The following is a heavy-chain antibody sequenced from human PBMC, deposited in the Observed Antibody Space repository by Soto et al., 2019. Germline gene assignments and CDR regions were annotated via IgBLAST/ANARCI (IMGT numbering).Heavy chain of an antibody. CDR2: IDWDDDK. CDR3: ARDIVVVVAATFYYYGMDV. J-gene: IGHJ6*02. D-gene: IGHD2-15*01. CDR1: GFSLSTSGMR. V-gene: IGHV2-70*04. Sequence: SGPTLVNPTQTLTLTCTFSGFSLSTSGMRVSWIRQPPGKALEWLARIDWDDDKFYSTSLKTRLTISKDTSKNQVVLTMTNMDPVDTATYYCARDIVVVVAATFYYYGMDVWGQGTTVTVS.